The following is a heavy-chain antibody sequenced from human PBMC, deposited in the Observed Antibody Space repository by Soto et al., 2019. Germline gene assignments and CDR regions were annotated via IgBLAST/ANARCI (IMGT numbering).Heavy chain of an antibody. CDR3: ARSEEDSDYYYYGMDF. J-gene: IGHJ6*02. Sequence: QVQLQQSGPGLVKPSQTLSLTCVGSGATGSSNSVGWNWVRQSPSRGLEWLGRTYYRGRWYSDSALSSRRRIAINVDTSKNQVSLRLSSVTPEATAVSYCARSEEDSDYYYYGMDFWGQGTTVTVSS. V-gene: IGHV6-1*01. CDR1: GATGSSNSVG. D-gene: IGHD2-15*01. CDR2: TYYRGRWYS.